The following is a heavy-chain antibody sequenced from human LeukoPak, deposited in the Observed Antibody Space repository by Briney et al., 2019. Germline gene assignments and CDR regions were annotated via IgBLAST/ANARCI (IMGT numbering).Heavy chain of an antibody. Sequence: GGSLRLSCAASGFTFSSYSMNWVRQAPGKGLEWVTSISSSSSYIYYADSVKGRFTISRDNAKNSLYLQMNSLRAEDTAVYYCAREDYYGSGGRSGFDYWGQGTLVTVSS. CDR1: GFTFSSYS. V-gene: IGHV3-21*01. J-gene: IGHJ4*02. D-gene: IGHD3-10*01. CDR2: ISSSSSYI. CDR3: AREDYYGSGGRSGFDY.